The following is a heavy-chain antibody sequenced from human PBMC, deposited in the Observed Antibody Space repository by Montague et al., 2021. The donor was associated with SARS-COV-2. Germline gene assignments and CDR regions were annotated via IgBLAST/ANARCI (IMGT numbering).Heavy chain of an antibody. Sequence: SETLSLTCTVSVGSISSNNCYWGWIRQPPGKALEWIGGIYYSGSTYYNPSLKSRVTMSVDTSENQFSLRLSSVTAADTAVYYCARDGFYYDRSGPSYFDYWGQGTLVTVSS. CDR2: IYYSGST. CDR3: ARDGFYYDRSGPSYFDY. D-gene: IGHD3-22*01. CDR1: VGSISSNNCY. J-gene: IGHJ4*02. V-gene: IGHV4-39*07.